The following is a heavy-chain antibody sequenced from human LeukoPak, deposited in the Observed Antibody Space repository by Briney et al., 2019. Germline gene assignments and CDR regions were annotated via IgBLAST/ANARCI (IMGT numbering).Heavy chain of an antibody. CDR1: GFTFSSYS. CDR3: ARVYGPNYFDY. D-gene: IGHD2/OR15-2a*01. V-gene: IGHV3-21*01. J-gene: IGHJ4*02. CDR2: ISSSSSYI. Sequence: GGSLRLSRAASGFTFSSYSMNWVRQAPGKGLEWVSSISSSSSYIYYADSVKGRFTISRDNAKNSLYLQMNSLRAEDTAVYYCARVYGPNYFDYWGQGTLVTVSS.